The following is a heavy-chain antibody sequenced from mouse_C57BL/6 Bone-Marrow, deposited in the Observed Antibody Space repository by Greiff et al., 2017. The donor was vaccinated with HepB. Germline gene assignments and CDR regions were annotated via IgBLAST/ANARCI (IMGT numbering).Heavy chain of an antibody. D-gene: IGHD2-10*01. J-gene: IGHJ3*01. CDR3: VTAYYGNSWFAY. V-gene: IGHV10-1*01. CDR2: IRSKSNNYAT. Sequence: EVQVVESGGGLVQPKGSLKLSCAASGFSFNTYAMNWVRQAPGKGLEWVARIRSKSNNYATYYADSVKDRFTISRDDSESMLYLQMNNLKTEDTAMYYCVTAYYGNSWFAYWGQGTLVTVSA. CDR1: GFSFNTYA.